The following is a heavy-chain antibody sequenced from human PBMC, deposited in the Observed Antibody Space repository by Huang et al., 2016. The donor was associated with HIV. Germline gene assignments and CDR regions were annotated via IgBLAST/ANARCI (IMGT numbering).Heavy chain of an antibody. J-gene: IGHJ4*02. Sequence: EVQLVESGGNLIQTGGSLKLACAASGFRFDNSAMYWVRQATGKGLEWVSSISWNSANRAYGDSVKGRFTISRDNARNSLYLQMNSLRPDDTALYYCVKGDIVGTANFFDYWGQGTQVSVSS. V-gene: IGHV3-9*01. D-gene: IGHD1-26*01. CDR2: ISWNSANR. CDR3: VKGDIVGTANFFDY. CDR1: GFRFDNSA.